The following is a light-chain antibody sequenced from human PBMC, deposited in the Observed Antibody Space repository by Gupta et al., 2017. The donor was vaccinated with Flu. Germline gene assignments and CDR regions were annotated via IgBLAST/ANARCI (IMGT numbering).Light chain of an antibody. CDR2: DAS. V-gene: IGKV3-15*01. CDR3: QQYNNGPPGYT. Sequence: EIVMTQSPATLSVSPWERATLSCSASQTVSSTLASYQQRPGQAPRLLIYDASTRATGIRARFSGSGCGTEFTLTISSRQSEDFEVYNCQQYNNGPPGYTFGQGTKVEIK. J-gene: IGKJ2*01. CDR1: QTVSST.